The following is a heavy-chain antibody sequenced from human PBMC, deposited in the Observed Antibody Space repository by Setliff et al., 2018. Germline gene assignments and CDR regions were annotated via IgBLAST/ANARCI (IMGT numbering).Heavy chain of an antibody. CDR1: GDSIRIYH. Sequence: SETLSLTCTVSGDSIRIYHWSWFRQPPGSRLEWIGYIYTTGTTYYNPSVRSRVTISVDTSKNQFSLKLSSVTAADTAVYFCARRPYQHYDSSGYSVNYYMDVWGKGTTVTVSS. J-gene: IGHJ6*03. CDR2: IYTTGTT. CDR3: ARRPYQHYDSSGYSVNYYMDV. V-gene: IGHV4-4*08. D-gene: IGHD3-22*01.